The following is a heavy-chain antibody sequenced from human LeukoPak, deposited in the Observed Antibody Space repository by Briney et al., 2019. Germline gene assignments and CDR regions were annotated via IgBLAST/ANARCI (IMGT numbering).Heavy chain of an antibody. D-gene: IGHD3-10*02. CDR1: GFRFGGYA. V-gene: IGHV3-49*04. J-gene: IGHJ4*02. CDR3: VRESVRDYYFDY. Sequence: GRSLGLSCTGSGFRFGGYALSWVRQAPGKGLERVGFIRSKALYGTSEYAASVEGRFTISRDDPNNIVYLQMNSLKTEDTAVYFCVRESVRDYYFDYWGQGTLVTVSS. CDR2: IRSKALYGTS.